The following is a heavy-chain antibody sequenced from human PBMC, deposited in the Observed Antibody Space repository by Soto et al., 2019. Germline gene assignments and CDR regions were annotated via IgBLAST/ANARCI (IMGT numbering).Heavy chain of an antibody. Sequence: SETLSLTCTVSGGSISSSSYYWGWIRQPPGKGLEWIGSIYYSGSTYYNPSLKSRVTISVDTSKNQFPLKLSSVTAADTAVYYCARDLETLRGGEYWGQGTLVTVSS. CDR2: IYYSGST. CDR1: GGSISSSSYY. J-gene: IGHJ4*02. V-gene: IGHV4-39*06. D-gene: IGHD3-10*01. CDR3: ARDLETLRGGEY.